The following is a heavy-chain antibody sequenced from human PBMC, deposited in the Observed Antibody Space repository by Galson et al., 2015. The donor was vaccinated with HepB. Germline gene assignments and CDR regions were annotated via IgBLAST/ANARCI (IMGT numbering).Heavy chain of an antibody. V-gene: IGHV1-3*01. CDR1: GYTFTSYA. J-gene: IGHJ5*02. CDR3: ARSGLQMKFDP. CDR2: INAGNGHT. D-gene: IGHD5-24*01. Sequence: SVKVSCKASGYTFTSYAMHWVRQAPGQRLEWMGWINAGNGHTKYSQKFQGRVTITRDTSASTAYMELSSLRSEDTAVYYCARSGLQMKFDPWGQGTLVSVSS.